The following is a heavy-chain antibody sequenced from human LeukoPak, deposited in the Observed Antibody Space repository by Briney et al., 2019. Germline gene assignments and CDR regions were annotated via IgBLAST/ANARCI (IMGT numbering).Heavy chain of an antibody. CDR2: INPNGGGT. V-gene: IGHV1-2*02. CDR1: GYTFTCYY. Sequence: ASVKVSCKASGYTFTCYYMHWERQAPGQGLEWMGWINPNGGGTNYAQKFQGRVTMTRDTSISTAYMELSRLRSDDTAVYYCATSIAARPVDPWGQGTLVTVSS. J-gene: IGHJ5*02. D-gene: IGHD6-6*01. CDR3: ATSIAARPVDP.